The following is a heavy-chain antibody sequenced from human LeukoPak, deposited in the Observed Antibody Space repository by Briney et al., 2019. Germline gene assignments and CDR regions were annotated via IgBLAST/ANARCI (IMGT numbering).Heavy chain of an antibody. CDR1: GGTFSSCA. CDR2: IIPIFGTA. J-gene: IGHJ5*02. CDR3: ASIAAAGTFEYWFDP. D-gene: IGHD6-13*01. Sequence: SVKVSCKASGGTFSSCAISWVRQAPGQGLEWMGGIIPIFGTANYAQKFQGRVTITADESTSTAYMELSSLRSEDTAVYYCASIAAAGTFEYWFDPWGQGTLVTVSS. V-gene: IGHV1-69*01.